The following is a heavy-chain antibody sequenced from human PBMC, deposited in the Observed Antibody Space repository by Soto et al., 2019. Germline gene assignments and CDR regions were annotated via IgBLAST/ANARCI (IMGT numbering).Heavy chain of an antibody. CDR2: IISSSSYK. Sequence: GGSLRLSCAASEFTFSSYTMNWVRQAPGKGLEWVSSIISSSSYKYYQDSVKGRFTISRDNAKNSLYLHMHSLRAEDTAVYYCARSWGPSNCGGDCTPHWYFDLWGRGTLVTVSS. J-gene: IGHJ2*01. D-gene: IGHD2-21*02. CDR1: EFTFSSYT. CDR3: ARSWGPSNCGGDCTPHWYFDL. V-gene: IGHV3-21*01.